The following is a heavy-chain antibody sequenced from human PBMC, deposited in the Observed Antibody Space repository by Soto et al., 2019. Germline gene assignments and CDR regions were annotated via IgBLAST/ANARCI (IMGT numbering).Heavy chain of an antibody. CDR1: GGTFSSST. CDR3: SCYSSRYYYYMDV. V-gene: IGHV1-69*02. J-gene: IGHJ6*03. D-gene: IGHD2-15*01. CDR2: IIPILGIA. Sequence: SVKVSCKASGGTFSSSTISWVRQAPGQGLEWMGRIIPILGIANYAQKFQGRVTITADKSTSTAYMELSSLRSEDTAVYYCSCYSSRYYYYMDVWGKGTTVTVSS.